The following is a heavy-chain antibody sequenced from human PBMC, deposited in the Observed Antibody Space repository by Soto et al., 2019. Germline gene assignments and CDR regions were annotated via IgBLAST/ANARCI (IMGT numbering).Heavy chain of an antibody. CDR2: ISGSGGST. CDR1: GFTFSSYA. CDR3: AKVGYSGYDYYYYMDV. V-gene: IGHV3-23*01. Sequence: GGSLRLSCAASGFTFSSYAMSWVRQAPGKGLEWVSAISGSGGSTYYADSVKGRFTISRDNSKNTLYLQMNSLRAEDTAVYYCAKVGYSGYDYYYYMDVWGKGTTVTVSS. J-gene: IGHJ6*03. D-gene: IGHD5-12*01.